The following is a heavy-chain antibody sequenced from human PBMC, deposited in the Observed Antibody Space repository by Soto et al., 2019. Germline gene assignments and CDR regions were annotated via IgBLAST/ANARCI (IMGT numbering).Heavy chain of an antibody. J-gene: IGHJ4*02. CDR3: ARPKYASGSSTTFIDY. CDR2: GYYSGSI. CDR1: GGSISSSSYY. V-gene: IGHV4-39*07. D-gene: IGHD3-10*01. Sequence: QLQLQESGPGLVKPSETLSLTCTVSGGSISSSSYYWGCIRQPPGKGLEWIGSGYYSGSIYYHPSLKSLGTITQDTPNNQFSLKLSSVTAADPAVYYCARPKYASGSSTTFIDYWGQGTLVTVSS.